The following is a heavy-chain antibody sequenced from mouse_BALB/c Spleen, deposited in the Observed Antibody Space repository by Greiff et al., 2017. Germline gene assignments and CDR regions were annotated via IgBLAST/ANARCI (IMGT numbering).Heavy chain of an antibody. CDR1: GFTFSSYA. D-gene: IGHD2-3*01. V-gene: IGHV5-6-5*01. Sequence: EVQLVESGGGLVKPGGSLKLSCAASGFTFSSYAMSWVRQTPEKRLEWVASISSGGSTYYPDSVKGRFTISRDNARNILYLQMSSLRSEDTAMYYCADGYPFAYWGQGTLVTVSA. CDR3: ADGYPFAY. J-gene: IGHJ3*01. CDR2: ISSGGST.